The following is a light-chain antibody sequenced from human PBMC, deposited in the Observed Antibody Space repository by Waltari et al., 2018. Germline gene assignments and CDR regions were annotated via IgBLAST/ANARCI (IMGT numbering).Light chain of an antibody. Sequence: EVVMTQSPATLSVSPGERATLSCRASQSVSSNLAWYQQNPGQAPRLLIYGAAARATGIPVRFSGSGSGTEFTLTISSLQSEDFAIYYCQQYNNWPRTFGQGTKVEIK. CDR2: GAA. J-gene: IGKJ1*01. CDR1: QSVSSN. V-gene: IGKV3-15*01. CDR3: QQYNNWPRT.